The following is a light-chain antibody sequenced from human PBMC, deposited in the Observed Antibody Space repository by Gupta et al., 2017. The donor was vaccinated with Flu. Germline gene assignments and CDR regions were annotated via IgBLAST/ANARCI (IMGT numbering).Light chain of an antibody. J-gene: IGKJ2*01. V-gene: IGKV3-11*01. Sequence: EIVLSSSPATLSLSPGERATLSCRASQSVSSYLAWYQQKPGQAPRLLIYDASNRVTGIPARFSGSGSGTDFTLTINSLEPEDFAVYYCQQRSNRPVTFGQGTKLEIK. CDR1: QSVSSY. CDR2: DAS. CDR3: QQRSNRPVT.